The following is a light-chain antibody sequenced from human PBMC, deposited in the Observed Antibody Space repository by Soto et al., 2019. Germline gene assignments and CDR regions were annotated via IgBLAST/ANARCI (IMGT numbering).Light chain of an antibody. V-gene: IGKV3-11*01. CDR1: QSINRH. Sequence: EIVLTQSPATLSLSPGERATLSCRASQSINRHLAWYRQKPGQAPRLLIYDASNRATGIPARFSGSGSGTDFTLTISSLEPEDFAVYYCQQYDSSPKTFGQGTKVEIK. J-gene: IGKJ1*01. CDR3: QQYDSSPKT. CDR2: DAS.